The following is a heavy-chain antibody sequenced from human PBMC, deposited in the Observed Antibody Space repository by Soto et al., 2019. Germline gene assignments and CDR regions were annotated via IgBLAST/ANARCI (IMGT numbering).Heavy chain of an antibody. V-gene: IGHV4-34*01. J-gene: IGHJ4*02. D-gene: IGHD3-10*01. CDR1: GGSFSGYY. CDR3: ARGGYYYGSGSYHY. CDR2: INHSGST. Sequence: SETLSLTCAVYGGSFSGYYWSWIRQPPGKGLEWIGEINHSGSTNYNPSLKSRVTISVDTSKNQFSLKLSSVTAADTAVYYCARGGYYYGSGSYHYWGQGTLVTVSS.